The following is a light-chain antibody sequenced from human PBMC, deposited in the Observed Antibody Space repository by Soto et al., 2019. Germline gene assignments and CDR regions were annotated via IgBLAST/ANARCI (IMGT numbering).Light chain of an antibody. CDR3: ATWDASLSGRV. V-gene: IGLV1-47*02. Sequence: QSVLTQPPSASGTPGQRVIISCSGSSSNIGSNYVYWYQQLPGTAPKLPIYSDNQRPSGVPDRFSGSKSGSSASLAISGLRSEDEADYYCATWDASLSGRVFGGGTKLTVL. CDR2: SDN. J-gene: IGLJ3*02. CDR1: SSNIGSNY.